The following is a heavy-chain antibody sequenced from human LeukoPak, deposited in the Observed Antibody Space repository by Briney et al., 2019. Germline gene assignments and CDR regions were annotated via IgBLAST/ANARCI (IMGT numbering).Heavy chain of an antibody. CDR3: ARSRCSSISCASRGAFDI. CDR1: GGSISNYY. Sequence: KSSETLSLTCNVSGGSISNYYWSWIRQPAGKGLELIGRIYTSGSTNYNPSLKSRVTMSVDTSKNQFSLKLSSVTAADTAVYYCARSRCSSISCASRGAFDIWGQGTMVTVYS. V-gene: IGHV4-4*07. CDR2: IYTSGST. J-gene: IGHJ3*02. D-gene: IGHD2-2*01.